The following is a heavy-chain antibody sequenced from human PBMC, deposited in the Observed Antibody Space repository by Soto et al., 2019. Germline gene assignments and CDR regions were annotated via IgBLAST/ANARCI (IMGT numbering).Heavy chain of an antibody. CDR3: ARVETCSSTSCYSVFDY. CDR1: GFTFSSYW. V-gene: IGHV3-74*03. J-gene: IGHJ4*02. CDR2: INIDGSST. Sequence: EVQLVESGGGLVQPGGSLRLSCAASGFTFSSYWMHWVRQAPGKGLVWVSRINIDGSSTTYADSVKGRFTISRDNAKNTLYLQMNSLRAEDTAVYYCARVETCSSTSCYSVFDYWGQGTLVTVSS. D-gene: IGHD2-2*01.